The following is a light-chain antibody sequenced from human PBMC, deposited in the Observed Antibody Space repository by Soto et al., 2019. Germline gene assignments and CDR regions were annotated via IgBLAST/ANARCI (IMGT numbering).Light chain of an antibody. V-gene: IGLV2-14*01. Sequence: QSALTQPSSLSGSPGQSIAISCTGSISDIAIYNYVSWFQQHPGKAPKLIIYEVSNRPSGISNRFSGSKSGNTASLTISGLQAEDEADYYCISYAGTSTSFVFGTGTKVTVL. J-gene: IGLJ1*01. CDR1: ISDIAIYNY. CDR3: ISYAGTSTSFV. CDR2: EVS.